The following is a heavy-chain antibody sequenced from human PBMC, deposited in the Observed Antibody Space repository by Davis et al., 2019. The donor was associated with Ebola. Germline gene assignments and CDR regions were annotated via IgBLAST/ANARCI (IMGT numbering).Heavy chain of an antibody. Sequence: SVKVSCKASGGIFDNYVISWVRQAPGQGLEWMGGTITLLDTTNYAQKFQGRATITADRSTSTFYMEMSSLTSDDTVVYYCTGGGSYYVLDYWGQGTLVTVSS. CDR3: TGGGSYYVLDY. V-gene: IGHV1-69*10. D-gene: IGHD3-10*01. CDR1: GGIFDNYV. CDR2: TITLLDTT. J-gene: IGHJ4*02.